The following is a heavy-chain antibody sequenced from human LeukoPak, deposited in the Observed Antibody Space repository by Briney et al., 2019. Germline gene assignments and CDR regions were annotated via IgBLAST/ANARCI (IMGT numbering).Heavy chain of an antibody. Sequence: GRSLRLSCAASGFTFSSYAMHWVRQAPGKGLEWVAVISYDGSNKYYADSVKGRFTISRDNSKNTLYLQMNSLRAEDTAVYYCARDRVGATDXFDYWXQGTLVTVSS. J-gene: IGHJ4*02. CDR2: ISYDGSNK. D-gene: IGHD1-26*01. CDR1: GFTFSSYA. CDR3: ARDRVGATDXFDY. V-gene: IGHV3-30-3*01.